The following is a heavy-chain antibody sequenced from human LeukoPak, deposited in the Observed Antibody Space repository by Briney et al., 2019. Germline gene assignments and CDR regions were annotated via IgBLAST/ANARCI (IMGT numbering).Heavy chain of an antibody. D-gene: IGHD1-26*01. CDR3: AKDLGWELRLFDY. Sequence: PGRSLRLSCAASGFTFSSYGMHWVRQAPGKGLEWVAVISYDGSNKYYTDSVKGRFTISRDNSKNTLYLQMNSLRAEDTAVYYCAKDLGWELRLFDYWGQGTLVTVSS. V-gene: IGHV3-30*18. J-gene: IGHJ4*02. CDR1: GFTFSSYG. CDR2: ISYDGSNK.